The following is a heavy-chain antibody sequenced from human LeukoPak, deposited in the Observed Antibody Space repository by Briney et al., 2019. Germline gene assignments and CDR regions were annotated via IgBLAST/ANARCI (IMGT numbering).Heavy chain of an antibody. CDR3: ARGRSQYSGSYFAPYYYYMDV. CDR2: IYYSGST. CDR1: GFTFRTSG. D-gene: IGHD1-26*01. V-gene: IGHV4-59*01. J-gene: IGHJ6*03. Sequence: GSLRLSCAASGFTFRTSGMNWVRQAPGKGLEWIGYIYYSGSTNYNPSLKSRVTISVDTSKNQFSLKLSSVTAADTAVYYCARGRSQYSGSYFAPYYYYMDVWGKGTTVTISS.